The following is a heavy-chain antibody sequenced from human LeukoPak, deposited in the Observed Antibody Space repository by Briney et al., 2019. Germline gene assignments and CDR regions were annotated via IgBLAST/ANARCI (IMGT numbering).Heavy chain of an antibody. CDR2: IFVGSCNT. CDR3: AAEGSYYYDSSGYYKTWFDP. Sequence: TSVKVSCKASGFTFTSSVMQWVRQARGQRLEWIGEIFVGSCNTNYAQKFQERVTITRDMSTSTAYVELSSLRSEDTAVYYCAAEGSYYYDSSGYYKTWFDPWGQGTLVTVSS. CDR1: GFTFTSSV. V-gene: IGHV1-58*02. D-gene: IGHD3-22*01. J-gene: IGHJ5*02.